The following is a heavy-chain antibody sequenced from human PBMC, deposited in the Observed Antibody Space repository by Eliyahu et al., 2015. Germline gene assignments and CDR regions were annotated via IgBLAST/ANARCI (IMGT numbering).Heavy chain of an antibody. CDR3: TRTYCSGGSCYGAD. CDR2: IRSKANSYAT. J-gene: IGHJ4*02. Sequence: EVQXVESGGGLVQPGGSLKLPCXASGFPXRGPXMHXVRQAXGXGLGWVGRIRSKANSYATAYAASVKGRFTISRDDSKNTAYLQMNSLKTEDTAVYYCTRTYCSGGSCYGADWGQGTLVTVSS. V-gene: IGHV3-73*02. CDR1: GFPXRGPX. D-gene: IGHD2-15*01.